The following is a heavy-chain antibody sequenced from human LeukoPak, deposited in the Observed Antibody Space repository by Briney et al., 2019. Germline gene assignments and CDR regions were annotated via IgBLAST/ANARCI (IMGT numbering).Heavy chain of an antibody. CDR1: GGSISSSSYY. J-gene: IGHJ4*02. Sequence: SETLSLTCTVSGGSISSSSYYWGWIRQPPGKGLEWIGSIYYSGSTYYNPSLKGRVTISVDTSKNQFSLKLSSVTAADTAVYYCARIYYGSGSYFDYWGQGTLVTVSS. D-gene: IGHD3-10*01. CDR2: IYYSGST. V-gene: IGHV4-39*01. CDR3: ARIYYGSGSYFDY.